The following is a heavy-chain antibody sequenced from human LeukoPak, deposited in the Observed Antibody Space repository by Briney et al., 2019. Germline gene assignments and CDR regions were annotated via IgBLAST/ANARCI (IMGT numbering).Heavy chain of an antibody. J-gene: IGHJ4*02. D-gene: IGHD1-26*01. CDR3: ARVYGPPRELHLLYFDY. V-gene: IGHV3-23*01. CDR1: GFTFSSCG. Sequence: PGGSLRLSCAASGFTFSSCGMSWVRQAPGKGLEWVSALSDSGGSTFYADSVKGRFTISRDNSKNTLYLQLNRLRAEDTAVYYCARVYGPPRELHLLYFDYWGQGTLVTVSS. CDR2: LSDSGGST.